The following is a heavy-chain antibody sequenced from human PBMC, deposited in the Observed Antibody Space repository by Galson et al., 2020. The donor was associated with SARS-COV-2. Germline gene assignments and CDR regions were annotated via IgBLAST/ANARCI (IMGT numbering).Heavy chain of an antibody. Sequence: ASVHVSCRVSGYTLTEVSIHWVRQSPGEGLEWMAGFDPEDGEAVYAQKFQGRLTLTEDTSSDTAYMALGSLRSDDTAVYYCATFGPSVAGYYCDSGGQGTRLTVSS. V-gene: IGHV1-24*01. J-gene: IGHJ4*02. D-gene: IGHD6-19*01. CDR2: FDPEDGEA. CDR1: GYTLTEVS. CDR3: ATFGPSVAGYYCDS.